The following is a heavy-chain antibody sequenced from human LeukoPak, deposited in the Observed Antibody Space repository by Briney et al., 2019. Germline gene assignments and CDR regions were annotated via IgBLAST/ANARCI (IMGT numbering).Heavy chain of an antibody. CDR1: GGSFNDYY. Sequence: SETLSLTCAVYGGSFNDYYWSWIRQPPGKGLEWIGEINHSGSTNYNPSLKSRVTISVDTSKNQFSLKLSSVTAADTAVYYCARHPNYYGSGRRHAFDIWGQGTMVTVSS. CDR3: ARHPNYYGSGRRHAFDI. V-gene: IGHV4-34*01. J-gene: IGHJ3*02. CDR2: INHSGST. D-gene: IGHD3-10*01.